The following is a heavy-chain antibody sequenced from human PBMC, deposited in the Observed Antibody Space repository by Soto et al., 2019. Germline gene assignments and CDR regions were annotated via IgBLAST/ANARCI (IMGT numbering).Heavy chain of an antibody. D-gene: IGHD3-22*01. Sequence: VASVKVSCKASGYTFTSNDIYWLRQATGQGLEWMGWMNPKTGDSNSAEKFQGRLRMTRNTSITTAYMELSSLTSEDTAVYYCARGGPGGGYKRDRFGPWGQGTLVTVSS. J-gene: IGHJ5*02. V-gene: IGHV1-8*01. CDR2: MNPKTGDS. CDR3: ARGGPGGGYKRDRFGP. CDR1: GYTFTSND.